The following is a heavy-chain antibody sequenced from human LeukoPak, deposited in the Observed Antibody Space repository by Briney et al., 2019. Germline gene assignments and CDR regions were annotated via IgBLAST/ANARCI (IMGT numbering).Heavy chain of an antibody. CDR2: ISYDGSNK. CDR3: VREPRVVPAAIRSLPHAEEYYYYYYGMDV. J-gene: IGHJ6*02. D-gene: IGHD2-2*02. Sequence: GRSLRLSCAASGFTFSSYAMHWVRQAPGKGLEWVAVISYDGSNKYYADSVKGRFTISRDNSKNTLYLQMNSLRAEDTAVYYCVREPRVVPAAIRSLPHAEEYYYYYYGMDVWGQRTTVTVSS. V-gene: IGHV3-30-3*01. CDR1: GFTFSSYA.